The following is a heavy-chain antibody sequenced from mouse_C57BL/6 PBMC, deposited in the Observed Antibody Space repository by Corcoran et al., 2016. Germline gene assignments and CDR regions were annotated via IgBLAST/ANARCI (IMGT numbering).Heavy chain of an antibody. CDR1: EYTFTTYG. D-gene: IGHD1-1*01. CDR3: ARSLDYGSSHWYFDV. CDR2: INTYSGVP. Sequence: QIQLVQYGPELKKPGETVKISCKASEYTFTTYGMSWVKQAPGKGLKWMGWINTYSGVPTYADDFKGRFAFSLETSASTAYLQINNLKNEDTATYFCARSLDYGSSHWYFDVWGTGTTVTVS. J-gene: IGHJ1*03. V-gene: IGHV9-3*01.